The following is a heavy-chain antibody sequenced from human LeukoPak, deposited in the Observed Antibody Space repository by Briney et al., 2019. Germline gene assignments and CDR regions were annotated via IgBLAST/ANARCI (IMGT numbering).Heavy chain of an antibody. CDR2: FDPEDGET. D-gene: IGHD3-10*01. Sequence: GASVKVSCKVSGYTLTELSMHWVRQAPGKGLEWMGGFDPEDGETIYAQKFQGRVTMTEDTSTDTAYMELSSLRSDDTAVYYCARNIWFGESADAFDIWGQGTMVTVSS. J-gene: IGHJ3*02. V-gene: IGHV1-24*01. CDR3: ARNIWFGESADAFDI. CDR1: GYTLTELS.